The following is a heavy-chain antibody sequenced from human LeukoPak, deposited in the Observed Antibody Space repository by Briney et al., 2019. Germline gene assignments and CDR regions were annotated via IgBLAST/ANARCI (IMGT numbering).Heavy chain of an antibody. CDR2: MNPNSGNT. J-gene: IGHJ4*02. D-gene: IGHD3-22*01. V-gene: IGHV1-8*01. CDR3: VRGVDRSGYFAY. Sequence: GASVKVSCKTSGYTFTSYDINWVRQATGQGLEWVGWMNPNSGNTAYAQKFQGRVTMTRNTSISTAYMDLSSLRSEDTAVYYCVRGVDRSGYFAYWGQGTLVTVSS. CDR1: GYTFTSYD.